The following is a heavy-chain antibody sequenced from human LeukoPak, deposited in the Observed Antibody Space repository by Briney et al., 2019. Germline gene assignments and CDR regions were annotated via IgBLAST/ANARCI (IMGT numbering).Heavy chain of an antibody. Sequence: GGSLRLSCAASGFTFSDYYMSWIRQAPGKGLEWVSYISSSGSTIYYADSVKGRFTISRDNAKNSLYLQMNSLRAEDTAVYYCARGTVTTARGYCYYGMDVWGQGTTVTVSS. CDR3: ARGTVTTARGYCYYGMDV. J-gene: IGHJ6*02. CDR1: GFTFSDYY. V-gene: IGHV3-11*01. CDR2: ISSSGSTI. D-gene: IGHD4-11*01.